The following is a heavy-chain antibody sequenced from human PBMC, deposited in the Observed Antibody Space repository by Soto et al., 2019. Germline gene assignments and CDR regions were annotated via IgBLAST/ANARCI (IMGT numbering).Heavy chain of an antibody. CDR3: VRIRYQLPSSVLWLDP. CDR2: INHVGGT. Sequence: SETLSLTCAVYGGFPSESYWTWIRQPPGKGLEWIGEINHVGGTNYNPSLKSRVTMSVDTSQNQFSLRLISVTAADTAMYFCVRIRYQLPSSVLWLDPWGQGTPVTVSS. CDR1: GGFPSESY. J-gene: IGHJ5*02. V-gene: IGHV4-34*01. D-gene: IGHD3-16*01.